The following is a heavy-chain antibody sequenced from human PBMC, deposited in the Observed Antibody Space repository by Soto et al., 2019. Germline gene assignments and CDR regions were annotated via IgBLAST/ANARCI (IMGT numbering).Heavy chain of an antibody. Sequence: PGGSLRLSCTASGFTFGDYAMSWFRQAPGKGLEWVGFIRSKAYGGTTEYAASVKGRFTISRDDSKSIAYLQMNSLKTEGTAVYYCTRGRYSWYARMDAFDIWGKGTMVTVAS. V-gene: IGHV3-49*03. CDR1: GFTFGDYA. D-gene: IGHD1-20*01. J-gene: IGHJ3*02. CDR3: TRGRYSWYARMDAFDI. CDR2: IRSKAYGGTT.